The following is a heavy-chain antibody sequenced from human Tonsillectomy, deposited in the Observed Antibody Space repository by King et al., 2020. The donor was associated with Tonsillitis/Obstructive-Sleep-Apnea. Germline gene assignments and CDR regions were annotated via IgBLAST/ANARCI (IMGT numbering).Heavy chain of an antibody. V-gene: IGHV3-23*04. CDR1: GFTFSSYA. Sequence: VQLVESGGGLVQPGGSLRLSCAASGFTFSSYAMSWVRQAPGKGLEWVSAISGSGGSTYYADSVKGRFTISRDTAKNTRYLQMNSRRAEDTAVYYCAKSGGTGWRYNWFDPWGQGTLVTVSS. CDR2: ISGSGGST. D-gene: IGHD3-10*01. CDR3: AKSGGTGWRYNWFDP. J-gene: IGHJ5*02.